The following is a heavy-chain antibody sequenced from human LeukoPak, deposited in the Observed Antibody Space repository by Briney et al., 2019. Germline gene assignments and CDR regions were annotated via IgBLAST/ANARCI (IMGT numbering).Heavy chain of an antibody. V-gene: IGHV4-34*01. CDR1: GGSFIGYY. J-gene: IGHJ4*02. Sequence: SETLSLTCAVYGGSFIGYYWSWIRPPPGKGLEWIGEINHSGSTNYNPSLKSRVTISVDTSKNQFSLKLSSVTAADTAVYYCARQGRYYNSYFDYWGQGTLVTVSS. D-gene: IGHD3-10*01. CDR2: INHSGST. CDR3: ARQGRYYNSYFDY.